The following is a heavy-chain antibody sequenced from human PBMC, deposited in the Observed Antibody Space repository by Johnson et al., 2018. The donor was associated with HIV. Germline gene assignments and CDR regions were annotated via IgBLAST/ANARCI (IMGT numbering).Heavy chain of an antibody. CDR2: ISYDGNNK. CDR3: ARAYDSSGYYYGGDAFDI. V-gene: IGHV3-30*03. Sequence: QVQLVESGGGLVQPGGSLRLSCAASGFTFSSYGMHWVRQAPGKGLEWVAVISYDGNNKYSADSVKGRFTISRDNSKNTLYLQMNSLRAEDTAVYYCARAYDSSGYYYGGDAFDIWGQGTMVTVSS. CDR1: GFTFSSYG. J-gene: IGHJ3*02. D-gene: IGHD3-22*01.